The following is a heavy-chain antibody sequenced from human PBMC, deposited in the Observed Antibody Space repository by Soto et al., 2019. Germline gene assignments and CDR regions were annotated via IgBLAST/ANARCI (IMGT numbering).Heavy chain of an antibody. CDR1: VGSFSGYY. J-gene: IGHJ6*02. CDR2: INHSGST. D-gene: IGHD1-26*01. Sequence: SETLSLTCAVYVGSFSGYYWSWIRQPRGKGLEWIGEINHSGSTNYNPSLKSRVTISVDTSKNQFSLKLSSVTAADTAVYYCARAPSGSYDTSYYGMDVWGQGTTVTVSS. V-gene: IGHV4-34*01. CDR3: ARAPSGSYDTSYYGMDV.